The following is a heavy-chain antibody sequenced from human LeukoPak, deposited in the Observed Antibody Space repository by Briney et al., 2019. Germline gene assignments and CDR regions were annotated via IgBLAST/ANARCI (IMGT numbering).Heavy chain of an antibody. CDR3: ARGSDTAAGLY. CDR2: INHSGST. D-gene: IGHD6-13*01. Sequence: SETLSLTRAVYGGSFSGYYWSWIRQSPGKGLEWIGEINHSGSTNYNPSLKSRVSISVDSSKNQFSLKVSSVTAADTAVYYCARGSDTAAGLYWGQGTLVTVSS. CDR1: GGSFSGYY. V-gene: IGHV4-34*01. J-gene: IGHJ4*02.